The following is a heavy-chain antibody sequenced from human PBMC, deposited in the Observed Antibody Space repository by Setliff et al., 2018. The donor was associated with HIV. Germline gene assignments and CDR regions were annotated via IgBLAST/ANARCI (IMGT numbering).Heavy chain of an antibody. V-gene: IGHV4-4*02. CDR3: ARSSTPDTRAYYPDY. CDR1: GGSISSNNW. D-gene: IGHD3-22*01. CDR2: IYHGGST. Sequence: SETLSLTCAVSGGSISSNNWWSWVRQPPGRGLEWIGEIYHGGSTNYNSSLKSRVTISVDKSKNQFSLKLTSVTAADTAVYYCARSSTPDTRAYYPDYWGQGTLVTVSS. J-gene: IGHJ4*02.